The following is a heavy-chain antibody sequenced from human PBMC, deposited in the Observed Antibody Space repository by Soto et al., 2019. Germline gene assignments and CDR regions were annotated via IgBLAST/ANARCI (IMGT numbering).Heavy chain of an antibody. CDR2: MRSNTLNNAT. V-gene: IGHV3-73*01. CDR1: GFSFSVSS. J-gene: IGHJ4*02. Sequence: EVQLVESGGGLVQPGGSVRLSCGASGFSFSVSSMHWVRQASGKGLEWLGRMRSNTLNNATTYSESVKGRIIISRDDSQDTMLLQMNNLRTEDTAMYYCESEGAGFGHWCQGTQVTGSS. CDR3: ESEGAGFGH. D-gene: IGHD1-26*01.